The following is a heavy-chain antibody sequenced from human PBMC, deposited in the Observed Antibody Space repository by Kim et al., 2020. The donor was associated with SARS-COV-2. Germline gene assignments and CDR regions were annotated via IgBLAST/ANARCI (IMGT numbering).Heavy chain of an antibody. J-gene: IGHJ4*02. CDR3: AHGLLWFGESGYFDY. V-gene: IGHV2-5*02. CDR2: IYWDDDK. Sequence: SGPTLVNPTQTLTLTCTFSGFSLSTSGVGVGWIRQPPGKALEWLALIYWDDDKRYSPSLKSRLTLTKDTTKNQVVLTMTNMDPVYTATYDCAHGLLWFGESGYFDYWGQRTLVTVSP. D-gene: IGHD3-10*01. CDR1: GFSLSTSGVG.